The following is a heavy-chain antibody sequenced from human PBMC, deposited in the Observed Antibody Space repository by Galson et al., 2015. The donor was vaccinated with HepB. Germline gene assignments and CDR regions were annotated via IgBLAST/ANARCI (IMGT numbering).Heavy chain of an antibody. CDR3: ARVHSGSLGY. CDR1: GYTFTSYG. D-gene: IGHD1-26*01. J-gene: IGHJ4*02. Sequence: SVKVSCKASGYTFTSYGISWVRQAPGQGLEWMGWISAYNGNTNYAQKFQGRVTMTRDTSIGTAYMELSRLRSDDTAVYYCARVHSGSLGYWGQGTLVTVSS. CDR2: ISAYNGNT. V-gene: IGHV1-18*01.